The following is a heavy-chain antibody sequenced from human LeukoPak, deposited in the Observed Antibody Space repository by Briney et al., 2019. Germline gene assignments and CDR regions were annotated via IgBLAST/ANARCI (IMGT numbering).Heavy chain of an antibody. CDR3: ARTSGSYYKGFDY. J-gene: IGHJ4*02. Sequence: GGSLRLSCAASGFTFSSYGMHWVRQAPGKGLEWVAVISYDGSNKYYADSVKGRFTISRDNAKNSLYLQMNSLRAEDTAVYYCARTSGSYYKGFDYWGQGTLVTVSS. V-gene: IGHV3-30*03. CDR2: ISYDGSNK. D-gene: IGHD3-10*01. CDR1: GFTFSSYG.